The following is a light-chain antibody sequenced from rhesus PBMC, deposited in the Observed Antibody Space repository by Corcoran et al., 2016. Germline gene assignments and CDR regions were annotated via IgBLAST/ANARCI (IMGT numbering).Light chain of an antibody. Sequence: DIQMTQSPSSLSASVGDKVTISCHASKGINNWLAWYQQNPGKAPKPLVYAASTLQSGVPSRFSANGSRTDYTLTISSLQPEDFATYFCRQYDDLPFTFGPGTKLDIK. J-gene: IGKJ3*01. CDR3: RQYDDLPFT. V-gene: IGKV1-19*01. CDR2: AAS. CDR1: KGINNW.